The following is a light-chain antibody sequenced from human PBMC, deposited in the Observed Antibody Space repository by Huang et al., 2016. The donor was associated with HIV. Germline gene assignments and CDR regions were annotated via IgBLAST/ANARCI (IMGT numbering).Light chain of an antibody. CDR1: QSVNSN. CDR3: LQYNKWPPYT. V-gene: IGKV3-15*01. CDR2: GAS. J-gene: IGKJ2*01. Sequence: ETVMTQSPATLSVSPGEGATLSCRASQSVNSNLVWYQQKPGQAPRILIYGASNRATCIPGRFSGSGSGTEFTLTISSLQSEDFAVYYCLQYNKWPPYTFGQGTNLEIK.